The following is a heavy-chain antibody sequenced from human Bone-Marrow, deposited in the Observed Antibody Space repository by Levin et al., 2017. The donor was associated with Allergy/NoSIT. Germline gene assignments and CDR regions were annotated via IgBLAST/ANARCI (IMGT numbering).Heavy chain of an antibody. V-gene: IGHV3-21*01. D-gene: IGHD3-22*01. J-gene: IGHJ4*02. CDR3: AKDRPQATDYYDSSGSLDY. CDR2: ISSDSSDL. Sequence: GGSLRLSCIVSGFTFSDYSIYWVRQAPGKGLEWISSISSDSSDLYYADSVKGRFTISRDNAKNTLYLQMNRLRAEDTAIYYCAKDRPQATDYYDSSGSLDYWGQGTLVTVSS. CDR1: GFTFSDYS.